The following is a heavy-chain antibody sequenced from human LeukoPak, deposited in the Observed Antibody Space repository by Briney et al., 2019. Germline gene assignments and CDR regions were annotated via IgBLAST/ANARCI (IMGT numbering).Heavy chain of an antibody. J-gene: IGHJ2*01. D-gene: IGHD6-13*01. CDR3: AKAIAAPVWYFDL. V-gene: IGHV3-30*18. CDR1: GFTFSGYG. Sequence: PGRSQRLSCAASGFTFSGYGMHWVRQAPGKGLEWVAIISYDGSNKYCADSVKGRFTISRDNPKNTLYLQMNSLRPEDTAVYYCAKAIAAPVWYFDLWGRGTLVTVSS. CDR2: ISYDGSNK.